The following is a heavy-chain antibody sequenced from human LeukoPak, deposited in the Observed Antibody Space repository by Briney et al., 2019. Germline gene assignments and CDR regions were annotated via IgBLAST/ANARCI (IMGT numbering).Heavy chain of an antibody. D-gene: IGHD5-24*01. V-gene: IGHV4-59*12. CDR3: ARTGDGYNYYNYYYMDV. Sequence: SETLSLTCTVSGGSISSYYWSWIRQPPGKGLEWIGYIYYSGSTNYNPSLKSRVTMSVDTSKNQFSLKLSSVTAADTAVYYCARTGDGYNYYNYYYMDVWGKGTTVTVTS. J-gene: IGHJ6*03. CDR2: IYYSGST. CDR1: GGSISSYY.